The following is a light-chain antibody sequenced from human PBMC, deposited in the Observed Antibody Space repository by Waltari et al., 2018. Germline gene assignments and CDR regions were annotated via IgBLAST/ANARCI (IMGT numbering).Light chain of an antibody. CDR2: WAS. CDR3: QQYFNTPYT. V-gene: IGKV4-1*01. J-gene: IGKJ2*01. Sequence: DIVMTQSPDSLAVSLGERATINCKSSQSFLFNSNNQKYLAWHQQNRGQPPKLLIYWASTRESGVPDRFSGSGSGTDFALTISSLQAEDVAVYYCQQYFNTPYTFGQGTKLEIK. CDR1: QSFLFNSNNQKY.